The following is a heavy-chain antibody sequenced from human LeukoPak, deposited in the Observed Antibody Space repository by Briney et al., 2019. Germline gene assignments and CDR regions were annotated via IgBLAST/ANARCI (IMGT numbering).Heavy chain of an antibody. Sequence: PGGSLRLSCRACGFTLCDYAMSWARQAPGKGVEGVGFIRSKAYGGTTEYAASVKGRFTISRDDSKSIAYLQTNSLKTEDTAVYYCTRALCSSTSCYGYQYYFHYWGQGTLLTVSS. CDR2: IRSKAYGGTT. CDR1: GFTLCDYA. J-gene: IGHJ4*02. CDR3: TRALCSSTSCYGYQYYFHY. V-gene: IGHV3-49*04. D-gene: IGHD2-2*01.